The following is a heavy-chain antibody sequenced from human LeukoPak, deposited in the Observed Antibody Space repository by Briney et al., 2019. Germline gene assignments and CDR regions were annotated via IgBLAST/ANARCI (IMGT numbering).Heavy chain of an antibody. J-gene: IGHJ4*02. CDR1: GFTFSSYA. D-gene: IGHD6-19*01. CDR2: ISGSGGST. Sequence: GGSLRLSCAASGFTFSSYAMSWVRQAPGKGLEWVSAISGSGGSTYYADSVKGRFTISRDNSKNTLYLQMNSLRAEDTAVYYCARDRSGWYDFDYWGQGTLVTVSS. V-gene: IGHV3-23*01. CDR3: ARDRSGWYDFDY.